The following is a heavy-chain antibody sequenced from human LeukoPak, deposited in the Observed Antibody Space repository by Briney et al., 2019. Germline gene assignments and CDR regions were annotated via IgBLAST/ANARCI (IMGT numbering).Heavy chain of an antibody. D-gene: IGHD6-6*01. Sequence: GESLKISCKGSGYSFSTYWIAWVRQMPGKGLEWMGIVYPGDSDTRYSPSFQGQVTISADKSISTAYLQWSSLKASDTAMYYCARGSYSSSSGWFDPWGQGTLVTVSS. CDR2: VYPGDSDT. CDR3: ARGSYSSSSGWFDP. V-gene: IGHV5-51*01. CDR1: GYSFSTYW. J-gene: IGHJ5*02.